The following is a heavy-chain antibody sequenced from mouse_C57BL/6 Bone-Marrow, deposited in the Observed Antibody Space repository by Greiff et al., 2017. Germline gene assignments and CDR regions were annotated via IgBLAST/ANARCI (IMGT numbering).Heavy chain of an antibody. V-gene: IGHV1-69*01. CDR3: ARRRFCVRTLDY. J-gene: IGHJ2*01. CDR2: IDPSDSYT. Sequence: QVQLQQPGAELVMPGASVKLSCKASGYTFTSYWMHWVKQRPGQGLEWIGEIDPSDSYTNYNQKFKGKSTLTVDKSSSTAYMQLSSLTSEDSAVYYCARRRFCVRTLDYWGQGTTLTVSS. CDR1: GYTFTSYW.